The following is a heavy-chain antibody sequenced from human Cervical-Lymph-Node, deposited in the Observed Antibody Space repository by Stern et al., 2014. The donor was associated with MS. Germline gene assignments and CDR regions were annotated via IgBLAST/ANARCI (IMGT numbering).Heavy chain of an antibody. CDR3: ARGTGYSYYLDY. D-gene: IGHD3/OR15-3a*01. J-gene: IGHJ4*02. Sequence: VQLLESGAEVKKPGASVKVSCKASGYTFTDYYLHWVRQAPGQGLEWMGLYNPSSVSTTYAQKFQGSVAMTTESSTSTLYMELSSLRSDDTAFYYCARGTGYSYYLDYWGQGTLVTVSS. V-gene: IGHV1-46*01. CDR1: GYTFTDYY. CDR2: YNPSSVST.